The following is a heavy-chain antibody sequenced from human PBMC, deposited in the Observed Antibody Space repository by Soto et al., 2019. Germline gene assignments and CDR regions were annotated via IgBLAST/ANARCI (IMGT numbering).Heavy chain of an antibody. D-gene: IGHD3-10*01. V-gene: IGHV4-4*07. Sequence: SETLSLTCSGSGGSINSYGCSWIRQPAGKGLEWIGRVYSSGTTDYNPSLNSRATLSVETSKNQFSLKLSSVTAADTAVYYCARDIGSYAYGEGYWGQGIQVLVSS. CDR1: GGSINSYG. CDR2: VYSSGTT. CDR3: ARDIGSYAYGEGY. J-gene: IGHJ4*02.